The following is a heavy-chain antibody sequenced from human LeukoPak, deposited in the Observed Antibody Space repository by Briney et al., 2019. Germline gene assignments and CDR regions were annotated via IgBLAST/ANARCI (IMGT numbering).Heavy chain of an antibody. J-gene: IGHJ6*03. V-gene: IGHV3-30*18. Sequence: PGGSLRLSCVASGFMFSNYAMHWVRQAPGKGLEWVAVISYDGNLKHYADSVQGRFTISRDNPKNTLYLEMNSLGAEDTAVYYCAKDTRYYYYMDVWGKGTTVTVSS. CDR3: AKDTRYYYYMDV. CDR1: GFMFSNYA. CDR2: ISYDGNLK.